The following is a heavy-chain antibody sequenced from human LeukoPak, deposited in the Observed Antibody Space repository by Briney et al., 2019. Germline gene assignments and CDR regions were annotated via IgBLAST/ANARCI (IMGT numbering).Heavy chain of an antibody. CDR3: AKPVDDYVWGSYRMTYYFDF. CDR2: INPSGGST. V-gene: IGHV1-46*01. Sequence: GASVKVSCKASGYTFTSYYMHWVRQAPGQGLEWMGIINPSGGSTSYAQKFQGRVTMTRDMSTSTVYMGLSSLRSDDTAVYYCAKPVDDYVWGSYRMTYYFDFWGQGTLVTVSS. J-gene: IGHJ4*02. D-gene: IGHD3-16*02. CDR1: GYTFTSYY.